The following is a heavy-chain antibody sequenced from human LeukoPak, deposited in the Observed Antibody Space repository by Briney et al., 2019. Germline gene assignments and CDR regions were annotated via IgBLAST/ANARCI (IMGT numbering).Heavy chain of an antibody. CDR1: GYIFTDYY. CDR2: IYPSGGTT. V-gene: IGHV1-46*01. J-gene: IGHJ4*02. Sequence: ASVTVSCKTSGYIFTDYYIHWVRQAPGQGLEWIGIIYPSGGTTDSSQKFKGRVTVTRDTSTSTVYMELRPLRSEDTAIYYCIREYEGGYFDYWGQGTLVTVSS. D-gene: IGHD3-16*01. CDR3: IREYEGGYFDY.